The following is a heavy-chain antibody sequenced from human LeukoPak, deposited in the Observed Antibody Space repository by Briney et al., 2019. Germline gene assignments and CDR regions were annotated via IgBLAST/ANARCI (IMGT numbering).Heavy chain of an antibody. D-gene: IGHD5-18*01. V-gene: IGHV4-4*02. CDR3: ASVDTDMGFFGY. CDR2: VDLLGRT. CDR1: GGSISNTNW. J-gene: IGHJ4*02. Sequence: SETLSLTCGVSGGSISNTNWWTWVRQPPGKGLEWIGEVDLLGRTNYNPSLKSRVTISIDRSNNQFSLSLSSVTAADSAIYYCASVDTDMGFFGYWGQGTLVTVSS.